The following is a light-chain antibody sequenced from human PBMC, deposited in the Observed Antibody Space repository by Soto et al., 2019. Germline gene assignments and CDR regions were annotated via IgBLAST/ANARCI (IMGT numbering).Light chain of an antibody. CDR1: PCVSSP. V-gene: IGKV3-15*01. CDR2: GAS. J-gene: IGKJ1*01. Sequence: EIVMTQSPATLSLSPGERATLSCRACPCVSSPFPWYQQQNRQDPRILLYGASTRATGSPATFFSSGGATAYSLTISSLQPQDFAVYYCQQYKNWPPKTFGQGTKVDI. CDR3: QQYKNWPPKT.